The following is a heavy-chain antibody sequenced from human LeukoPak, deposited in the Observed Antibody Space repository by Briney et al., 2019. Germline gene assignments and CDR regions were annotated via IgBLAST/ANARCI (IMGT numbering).Heavy chain of an antibody. CDR3: AKGRVPAAHNWFDP. D-gene: IGHD2-2*01. J-gene: IGHJ5*02. Sequence: GGSLRLSCAATGFTFSSYAMTWVRQAPGKGLEWVSGISGSGGDTYYADSVKGRFTISRDNSKNTLYLQMNTLRAEDTAVYYCAKGRVPAAHNWFDPWGQGTLVTVSS. V-gene: IGHV3-23*01. CDR1: GFTFSSYA. CDR2: ISGSGGDT.